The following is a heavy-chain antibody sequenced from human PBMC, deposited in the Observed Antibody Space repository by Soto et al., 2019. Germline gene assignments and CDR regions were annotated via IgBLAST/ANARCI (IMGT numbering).Heavy chain of an antibody. J-gene: IGHJ6*02. CDR3: ARDTRIATAGNVWTYYYYYGMDV. V-gene: IGHV1-69*01. Sequence: QVQLVQSGAEVKKPGSSVKVSCKASGGTFSSYAISWVRQAPGQGLEWMGGIIPIFGTANYAQKFQGRVTITADESTSTAYMQLSSLRSEDTAVHYCARDTRIATAGNVWTYYYYYGMDVWGQGTTVTLSS. CDR1: GGTFSSYA. D-gene: IGHD6-13*01. CDR2: IIPIFGTA.